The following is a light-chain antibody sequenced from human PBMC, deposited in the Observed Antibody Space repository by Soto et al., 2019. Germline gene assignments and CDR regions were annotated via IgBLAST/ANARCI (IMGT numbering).Light chain of an antibody. CDR3: LQDYNYPLT. CDR1: QDIRSD. CDR2: AAS. J-gene: IGKJ4*01. V-gene: IGKV1-6*01. Sequence: AIQMTQFPSSLSASVGDRVTSTCRASQDIRSDLGWYQQRPGKAPRVLIYAASSLQSGVPSRFSGSGSGTDFTLTISSLQPEDFATYYCLQDYNYPLTFGGGTKVDIK.